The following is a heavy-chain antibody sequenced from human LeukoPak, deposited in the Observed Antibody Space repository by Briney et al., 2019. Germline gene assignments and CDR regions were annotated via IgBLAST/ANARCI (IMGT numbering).Heavy chain of an antibody. CDR1: GYTFTSYG. CDR2: ISAYNGNT. Sequence: ASVKVSCKASGYTFTSYGISWVRQAPGQGLEWMGWISAYNGNTNYAQKLQGRVTMTTDTSTSTAYMELSSLRSEDTAVYYCARRLDYSRGKSQNYWYFDLWGRGTLVTISS. CDR3: ARRLDYSRGKSQNYWYFDL. V-gene: IGHV1-18*01. D-gene: IGHD4-11*01. J-gene: IGHJ2*01.